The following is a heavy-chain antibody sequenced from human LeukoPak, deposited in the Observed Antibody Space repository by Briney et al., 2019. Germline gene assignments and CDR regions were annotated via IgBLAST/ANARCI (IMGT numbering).Heavy chain of an antibody. V-gene: IGHV3-30*02. CDR1: GFTFSNYG. J-gene: IGHJ6*02. Sequence: GGSLRLSCAASGFTFSNYGMHWVRQAPGKGLEWVALISFDGSQKYYADSVKGRFTISRDNSKSTVYLQMNSLRVEDAAVYYCARASGGMDVWGQGTTVTVSS. CDR3: ARASGGMDV. CDR2: ISFDGSQK.